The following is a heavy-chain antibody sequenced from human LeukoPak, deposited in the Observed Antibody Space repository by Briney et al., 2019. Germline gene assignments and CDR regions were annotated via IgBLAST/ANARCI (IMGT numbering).Heavy chain of an antibody. V-gene: IGHV3-23*01. Sequence: PGGSLRLSCAAPGFRFSDFTMTCVRQAPGKGPEWVSAIGGRGGSRYYADSLGGRFTISRDNSKDMVYLQMNSLKVEDTATYDCGKEGGAWGQGTRVTVSS. J-gene: IGHJ4*02. CDR2: IGGRGGSR. CDR1: GFRFSDFT. CDR3: GKEGGA. D-gene: IGHD3-16*01.